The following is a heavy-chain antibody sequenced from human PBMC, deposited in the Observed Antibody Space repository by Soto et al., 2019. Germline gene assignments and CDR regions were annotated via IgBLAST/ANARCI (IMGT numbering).Heavy chain of an antibody. CDR3: ARGRGYSYGSRYYYYGMDV. V-gene: IGHV1-69*13. J-gene: IGHJ6*02. CDR2: IIPIFGTA. CDR1: GGTFSSYA. Sequence: SVKVSCKASGGTFSSYAISWVRQAPGQGLEWMGGIIPIFGTANYAQKFQGRVTITADESTSTAYMELSSLRSEDTAVYYCARGRGYSYGSRYYYYGMDVWGQGITVTV. D-gene: IGHD5-18*01.